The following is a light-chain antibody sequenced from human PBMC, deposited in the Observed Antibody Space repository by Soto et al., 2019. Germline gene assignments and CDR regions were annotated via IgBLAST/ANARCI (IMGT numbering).Light chain of an antibody. V-gene: IGKV3-15*01. CDR1: QSVSTN. CDR2: DAS. CDR3: QQYHNWPPWS. Sequence: EIVMTQSPATLSVSPGERATLSCRASQSVSTNLAWYQQKPGQAPILLIYDASTRAAGVPARFSGSGSGTEFSLTIFSLQSEDFAVYSCQQYHNWPPWSFGQGTKGELK. J-gene: IGKJ1*01.